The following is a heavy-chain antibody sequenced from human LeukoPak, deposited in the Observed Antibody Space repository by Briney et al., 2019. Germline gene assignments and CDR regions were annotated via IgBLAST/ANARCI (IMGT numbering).Heavy chain of an antibody. V-gene: IGHV4-59*01. CDR1: GGSISSYY. Sequence: SETLSLTCTVSGGSISSYYWSWIRQPPGKGLEWIGYIYYSGSTNYNPSLKSRVTISVDTSKNQFSLKLSSVTAADTAVYYCAHGSYEYYFDYWGQGALVTVSS. CDR3: AHGSYEYYFDY. D-gene: IGHD1-26*01. J-gene: IGHJ4*02. CDR2: IYYSGST.